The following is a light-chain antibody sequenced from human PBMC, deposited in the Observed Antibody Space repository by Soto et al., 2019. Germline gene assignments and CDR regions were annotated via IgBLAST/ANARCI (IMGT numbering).Light chain of an antibody. Sequence: QSVLTQPPSASGTPGQRVTFSCSGSSSYIGSKYVYWYQQLPGTAPKLLIYRNDQRPSRISDRFSGSKSGTSASLAISGLRSEDEADYYCAAWDDSLSGYVFGTGTKLTVL. CDR1: SSYIGSKY. CDR2: RND. V-gene: IGLV1-47*01. J-gene: IGLJ1*01. CDR3: AAWDDSLSGYV.